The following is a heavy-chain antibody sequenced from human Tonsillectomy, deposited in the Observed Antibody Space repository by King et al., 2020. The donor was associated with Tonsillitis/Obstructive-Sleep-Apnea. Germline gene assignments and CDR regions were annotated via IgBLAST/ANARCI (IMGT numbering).Heavy chain of an antibody. D-gene: IGHD2-2*01. CDR1: GYSFTSYW. Sequence: VQLVESGAEVKKPGESLKISCKGSGYSFTSYWIGWVRRMPGKGLKGMWIIYPGDSVTRYSPSFQGQVTISADKSISTAYLQWSSLKASDTAMYYCARLEGGVVPAAPDYWGQGTLVTVSS. V-gene: IGHV5-51*01. J-gene: IGHJ4*02. CDR3: ARLEGGVVPAAPDY. CDR2: IYPGDSVT.